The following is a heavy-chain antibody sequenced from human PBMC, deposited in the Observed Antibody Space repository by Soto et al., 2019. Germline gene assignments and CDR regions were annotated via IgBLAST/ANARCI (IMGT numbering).Heavy chain of an antibody. J-gene: IGHJ4*02. CDR3: ARISSASCYDY. CDR2: IRNKANSHTT. D-gene: IGHD6-6*01. V-gene: IGHV3-72*01. Sequence: EVQLVESGGGLVQPGGSLRLSCAASGFTFTDHYMDWVRQVPGKGLEWVGRIRNKANSHTTEYAASVKGRLTISRDDSENALYLKTNILKTEDTAVYYCARISSASCYDYWGQGTLVTVSS. CDR1: GFTFTDHY.